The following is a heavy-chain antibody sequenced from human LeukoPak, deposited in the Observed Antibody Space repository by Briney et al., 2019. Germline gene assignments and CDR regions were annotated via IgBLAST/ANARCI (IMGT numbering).Heavy chain of an antibody. J-gene: IGHJ4*02. D-gene: IGHD2-15*01. CDR3: ATWSTYYFDS. V-gene: IGHV4-59*01. CDR1: GGYISGYY. CDR2: MFYSGNT. Sequence: SETLSLTCSVSGGYISGYYWTWIRQSPGKGLEWIRNMFYSGNTNYNPSLKSRVTMAVDTSKNQFSLKLRSVTAADTAVYYCATWSTYYFDSWGQGTLVTVSS.